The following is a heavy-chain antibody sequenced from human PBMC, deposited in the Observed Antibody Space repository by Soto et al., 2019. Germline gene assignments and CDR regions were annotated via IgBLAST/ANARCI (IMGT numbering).Heavy chain of an antibody. V-gene: IGHV1-69*06. J-gene: IGHJ6*02. D-gene: IGHD6-19*01. CDR1: GGTFSSYA. CDR2: IIPIFGTA. Sequence: SVKVSCKASGGTFSSYAISWVRQAPGQGLEWMGGIIPIFGTANYAQKFQGRVTITADKSTSTAYMELSSLRSEDTAVYYCARVGSGRPTPNYYYYGMDVWGQGTTVTVSS. CDR3: ARVGSGRPTPNYYYYGMDV.